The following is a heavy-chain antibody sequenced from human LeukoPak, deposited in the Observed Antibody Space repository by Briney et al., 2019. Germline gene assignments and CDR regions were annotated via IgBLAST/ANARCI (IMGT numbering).Heavy chain of an antibody. V-gene: IGHV4-31*03. J-gene: IGHJ4*02. CDR3: ARGIVNTAVAGTFGY. CDR2: IYDSVIT. CDR1: GGSISSGGYY. D-gene: IGHD6-19*01. Sequence: PSQTLSLTCTVSGGSISSGGYYWNWIRQHPGKGLEWIGYIYDSVITYYNPSLKSRVAISMDTSKNQFSLKLTSVTAADTAVYYCARGIVNTAVAGTFGYWGQGTLVTVSS.